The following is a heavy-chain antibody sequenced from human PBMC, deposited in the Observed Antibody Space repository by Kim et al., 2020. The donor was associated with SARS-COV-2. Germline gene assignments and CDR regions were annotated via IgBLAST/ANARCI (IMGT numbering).Heavy chain of an antibody. Sequence: ASVKVSCKASGYTFTSYGISWVRQAPGQGLEWMGWISAYNGNTNYAQKLQGRVTMTTDTSTSTAYMELRRLRSDDPAVYYCARMVGYCSGGSCDSGWYYYYGMDVWGQGTTVTVSS. CDR3: ARMVGYCSGGSCDSGWYYYYGMDV. CDR2: ISAYNGNT. V-gene: IGHV1-18*01. CDR1: GYTFTSYG. D-gene: IGHD2-15*01. J-gene: IGHJ6*02.